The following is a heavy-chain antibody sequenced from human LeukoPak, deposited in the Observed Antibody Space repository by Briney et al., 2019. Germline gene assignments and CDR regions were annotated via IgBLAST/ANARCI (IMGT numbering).Heavy chain of an antibody. CDR3: ARTRRITMVRGVITDYYYYMDV. D-gene: IGHD3-10*01. Sequence: SETLSLTCTVSGGSISSSSYYWGWIRQPPGKGLEWIGSIYYSGSTYYNPSLKSRVTISVDTSKNQFSLKLSSVTAADTAVYYCARTRRITMVRGVITDYYYYMDVWGKGTTVTVSS. V-gene: IGHV4-39*07. J-gene: IGHJ6*03. CDR2: IYYSGST. CDR1: GGSISSSSYY.